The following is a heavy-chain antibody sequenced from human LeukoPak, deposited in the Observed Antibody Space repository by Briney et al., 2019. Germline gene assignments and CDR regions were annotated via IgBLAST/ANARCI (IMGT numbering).Heavy chain of an antibody. CDR3: ARRTQDDSSGYYYYYYYMDV. CDR1: GYTFTGYY. CDR2: INPNSGGT. V-gene: IGHV1-2*02. Sequence: GASVKVSCKASGYTFTGYYMHWVRQAPGQGLEWMGWINPNSGGTNYAQKFQGRVTMTRETSISTAYMELSRLRSDDTAVYYCARRTQDDSSGYYYYYYYMDVWGKGTTVTVSS. J-gene: IGHJ6*03. D-gene: IGHD3-22*01.